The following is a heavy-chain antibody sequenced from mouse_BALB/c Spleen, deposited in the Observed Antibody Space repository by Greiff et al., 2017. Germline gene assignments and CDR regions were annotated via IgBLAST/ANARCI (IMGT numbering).Heavy chain of an antibody. D-gene: IGHD4-1*01. Sequence: EVMLVESGGGLVQPGGSLKLSCAASGFTFSSYTMSWVRQTPEKRLEWVAYISNGGGSTYYPDTVKGRFTISRDNAKNTLYLQMSSLKSEDTAMYYCARLGYYFDDWGQGTTLTVSS. J-gene: IGHJ2*01. CDR3: ARLGYYFDD. V-gene: IGHV5-12-2*01. CDR1: GFTFSSYT. CDR2: ISNGGGST.